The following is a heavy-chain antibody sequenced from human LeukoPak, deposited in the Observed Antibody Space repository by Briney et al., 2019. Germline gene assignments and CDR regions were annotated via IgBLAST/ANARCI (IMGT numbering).Heavy chain of an antibody. Sequence: GGSLRLSCAASRFGFKDAWMSWVRQAPGKGLEWVGRIKSKVDGGTTDYVAPVKGRFTISRDDSKNTLYLQINSLKTEDTAVYYCAKRDDVGYSHYYYGMDVWGQGTTVTVSS. CDR3: AKRDDVGYSHYYYGMDV. J-gene: IGHJ6*02. CDR2: IKSKVDGGTT. V-gene: IGHV3-15*01. D-gene: IGHD2-2*02. CDR1: RFGFKDAW.